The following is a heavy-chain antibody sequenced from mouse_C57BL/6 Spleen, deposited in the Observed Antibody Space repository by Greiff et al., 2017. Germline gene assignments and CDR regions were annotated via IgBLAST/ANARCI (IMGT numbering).Heavy chain of an antibody. CDR3: ARGAHITTVVAPGV. V-gene: IGHV1-72*01. CDR1: GYTFTSYW. CDR2: IDPNSGGT. D-gene: IGHD1-1*01. Sequence: QVQLQQPGAELVKPGASVKLSCKASGYTFTSYWMHWVKQRPGRGLEWIGWIDPNSGGTKYNAKFKSKATLTVDKPSSTAYVQLSSLTSEDSAVYYCARGAHITTVVAPGVWGTGTTVTVSS. J-gene: IGHJ1*03.